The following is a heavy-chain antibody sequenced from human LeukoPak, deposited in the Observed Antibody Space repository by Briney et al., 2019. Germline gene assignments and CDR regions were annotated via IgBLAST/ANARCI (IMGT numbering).Heavy chain of an antibody. Sequence: SETLSPTCSVSGGSIRRYYWGWIRQPPGKGLEWIGSIYHSGSTYYNPSLKSRVTISVDTSKNQFSLKLSSVTAADTAVYYCARAVGTDGYNLWVYWSQGTLVTVSS. CDR1: GGSIRRYY. CDR2: IYHSGST. CDR3: ARAVGTDGYNLWVY. D-gene: IGHD5-24*01. V-gene: IGHV4-38-2*02. J-gene: IGHJ4*02.